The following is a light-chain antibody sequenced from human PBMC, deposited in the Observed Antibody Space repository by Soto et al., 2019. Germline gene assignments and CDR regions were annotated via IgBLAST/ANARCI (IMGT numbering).Light chain of an antibody. CDR3: QQFGSSFIT. Sequence: EIVLTQSPGTLSLSPEETATLSCRASQNVPVTYLAWYQQKPGQAPSLLVFGASGRAIGIPDRFSGSGSGTDFTLTISRLEPEDFAVYYCQQFGSSFITFGQGTRLEIK. CDR2: GAS. CDR1: QNVPVTY. J-gene: IGKJ5*01. V-gene: IGKV3-20*01.